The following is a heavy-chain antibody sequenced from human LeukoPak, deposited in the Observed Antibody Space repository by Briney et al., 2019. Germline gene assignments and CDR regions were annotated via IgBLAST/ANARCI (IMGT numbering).Heavy chain of an antibody. D-gene: IGHD3-22*01. V-gene: IGHV3-7*01. Sequence: PAGALRLSCAASESTFSSNLMRWFRPAPGGGLEGVANIKKKGSAEQYVDSGMDRFSISRDNPKTTLHLQSCSLRADATAVYYCARSDMCDDSGYYPLDYWGQGALVTVSS. CDR3: ARSDMCDDSGYYPLDY. CDR1: ESTFSSNL. J-gene: IGHJ4*02. CDR2: IKKKGSAE.